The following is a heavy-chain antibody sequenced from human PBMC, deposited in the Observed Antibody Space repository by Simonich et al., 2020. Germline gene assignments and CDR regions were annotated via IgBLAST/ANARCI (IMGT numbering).Heavy chain of an antibody. Sequence: QVQLQQWGAGLLKPSDTLSLTCDVYGGFFSGYSWSWISQTPGKGREWMGEINHSAIAHYNPARKIRVTISVDTSKNQFSRKLSSVTAADTAVYYCARGLRVAAAGTAFQHWGQGTLVTVSS. CDR3: ARGLRVAAAGTAFQH. CDR2: INHSAIA. V-gene: IGHV4-34*01. D-gene: IGHD6-13*01. CDR1: GGFFSGYS. J-gene: IGHJ1*01.